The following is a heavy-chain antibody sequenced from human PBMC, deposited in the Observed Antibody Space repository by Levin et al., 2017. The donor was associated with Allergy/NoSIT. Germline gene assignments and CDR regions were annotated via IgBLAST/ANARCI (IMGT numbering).Heavy chain of an antibody. CDR1: GGSFNGYY. CDR2: INHSGST. J-gene: IGHJ4*02. V-gene: IGHV4-34*01. CDR3: AFTLIVTTMRPYY. Sequence: PSETLSLTCAVYGGSFNGYYWTWIRQPPGKGLEWIGEINHSGSTNYNPSLKSRVTISVDTSKNQFSLKLTSVTAADTAVYYCAFTLIVTTMRPYYWGPGTLVTVSS. D-gene: IGHD5-12*01.